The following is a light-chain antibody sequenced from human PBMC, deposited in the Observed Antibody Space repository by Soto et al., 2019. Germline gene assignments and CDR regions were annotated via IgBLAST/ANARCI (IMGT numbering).Light chain of an antibody. CDR3: QQYASYPWT. Sequence: DIQLTQIPSTLSASIGDRVTITCPASQSLSGWLAWYQQTPGKAPKLLISDAFRLESGVPSRFRGSGSGTEFSLTISNLQPGDSATFYCQQYASYPWTFGRGTKV. J-gene: IGKJ1*01. V-gene: IGKV1-5*01. CDR1: QSLSGW. CDR2: DAF.